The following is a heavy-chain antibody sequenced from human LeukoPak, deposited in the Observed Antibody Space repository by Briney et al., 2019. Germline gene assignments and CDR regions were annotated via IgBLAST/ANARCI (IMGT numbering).Heavy chain of an antibody. D-gene: IGHD3-10*01. Sequence: SQTLSLTCTVSGGSISSGSYYWSWIRQPAGKGLEWIGRIYTSGSTNYNPSLKSRVTISVDTSKNQFSLKLSSVTAADTAVYYCARQQAGGYYGHWGQGTLVTVSS. CDR1: GGSISSGSYY. CDR3: ARQQAGGYYGH. CDR2: IYTSGST. V-gene: IGHV4-61*02. J-gene: IGHJ4*02.